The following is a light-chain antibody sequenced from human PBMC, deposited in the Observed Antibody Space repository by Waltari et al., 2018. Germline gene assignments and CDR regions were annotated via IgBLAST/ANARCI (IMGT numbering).Light chain of an antibody. CDR3: QQYNNWPPYT. CDR1: QSVSSH. V-gene: IGKV3-15*01. J-gene: IGKJ2*01. Sequence: EIVMTQSLPTLALSPGERPPLSCRASQSVSSHLAWYQQKPGQAPRLLIYGASTRATGIPARFSGSGSGTEFTLTISSLQSEDFAVYYCQQYNNWPPYTFGQGTKLEIK. CDR2: GAS.